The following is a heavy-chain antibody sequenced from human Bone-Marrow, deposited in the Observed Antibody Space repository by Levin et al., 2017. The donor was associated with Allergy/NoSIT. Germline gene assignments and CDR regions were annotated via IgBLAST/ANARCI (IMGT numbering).Heavy chain of an antibody. CDR1: GFTFSSYA. CDR3: AKGYSSGHDY. CDR2: ISVSGDST. Sequence: GESLKISCAASGFTFSSYAMSWVRQAPGKGLEWVSAISVSGDSTYYADSVKGRFTISRDNPKNTLYLQMNSLRAEDTAVYYCAKGYSSGHDYWGQGTLVTVSS. V-gene: IGHV3-23*01. J-gene: IGHJ4*02. D-gene: IGHD6-19*01.